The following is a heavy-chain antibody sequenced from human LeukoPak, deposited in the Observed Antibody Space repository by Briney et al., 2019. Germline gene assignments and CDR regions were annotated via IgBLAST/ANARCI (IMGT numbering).Heavy chain of an antibody. CDR2: ISGSGSTI. V-gene: IGHV3-48*03. D-gene: IGHD6-19*01. CDR3: ARGPFSTGWYVN. J-gene: IGHJ4*02. Sequence: GGSLRLSCAASGFTFSNYEMNWVRQAPGKGLYWVSYISGSGSTIYYADSVKGRFTISRDNAKNSLFLQMDSLRVEDTAIYFCARGPFSTGWYVNWGQGTPVTVSS. CDR1: GFTFSNYE.